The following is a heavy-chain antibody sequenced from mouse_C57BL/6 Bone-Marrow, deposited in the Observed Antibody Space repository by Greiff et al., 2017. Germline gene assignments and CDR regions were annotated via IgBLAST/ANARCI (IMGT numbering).Heavy chain of an antibody. CDR3: ARGGGYDGFAY. V-gene: IGHV2-2*01. J-gene: IGHJ3*01. CDR1: GFSLTSYG. D-gene: IGHD2-2*01. CDR2: IWRGGST. Sequence: VQLQQSGPGLVQPSQSLSITCTVSGFSLTSYGVHWVRQSPGKGLEWLGVIWRGGSTDYNAAFISRLSISKDNSKSQVFFKMNSLQADDTAIYYCARGGGYDGFAYWGQGTLVTVSA.